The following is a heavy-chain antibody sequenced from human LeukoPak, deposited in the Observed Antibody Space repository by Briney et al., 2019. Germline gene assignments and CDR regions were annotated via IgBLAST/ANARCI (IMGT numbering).Heavy chain of an antibody. J-gene: IGHJ4*02. CDR2: INSDGSST. CDR1: GFTFSSYW. Sequence: GGSLRLSCAASGFTFSSYWMHWVRQAPGKGLVWVSRINSDGSSTSYADSVKGRFTISRDNAKNTLYLQMNSLRAEDTAVYYCARYCSITSCYAFDYWGQGTLVTVSS. D-gene: IGHD2-2*01. V-gene: IGHV3-74*01. CDR3: ARYCSITSCYAFDY.